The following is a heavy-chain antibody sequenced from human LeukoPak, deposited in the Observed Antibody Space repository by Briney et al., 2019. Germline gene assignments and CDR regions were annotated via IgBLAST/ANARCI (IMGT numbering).Heavy chain of an antibody. CDR3: ARGGVVAGSVYYFDY. V-gene: IGHV3-48*03. J-gene: IGHJ4*02. Sequence: TGGSLRLSCAASGFTFSSYEMNWVRQAPGKGLEWVSYISSSGSTIYYADSVKGRFTISRDNAKNSLYLQMNSLRAEDTAVYYCARGGVVAGSVYYFDYWSQGTLVTVSS. D-gene: IGHD2-21*01. CDR2: ISSSGSTI. CDR1: GFTFSSYE.